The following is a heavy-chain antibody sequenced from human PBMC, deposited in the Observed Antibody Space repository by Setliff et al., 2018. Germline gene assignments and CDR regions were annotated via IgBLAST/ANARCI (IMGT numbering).Heavy chain of an antibody. CDR1: GYTFTDYG. J-gene: IGHJ4*02. V-gene: IGHV1-18*01. CDR2: ISPHTGKT. D-gene: IGHD3-22*01. CDR3: ARINFYDSTAYYYAPHY. Sequence: ASVKVSCKASGYTFTDYGVTWVRQAPGQGLEWVGWISPHTGKTYFAQKLQGRVTMTTDTSTETAYMELRSLKSDDTAIYYCARINFYDSTAYYYAPHYWGQGTLVTVSS.